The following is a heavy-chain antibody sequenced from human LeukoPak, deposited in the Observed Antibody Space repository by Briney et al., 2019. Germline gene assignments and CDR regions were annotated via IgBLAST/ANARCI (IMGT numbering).Heavy chain of an antibody. CDR2: INHSEST. CDR3: ARLEKVVPAAMEVGAFDY. D-gene: IGHD2-2*01. V-gene: IGHV4-34*01. CDR1: GGSFSGYY. J-gene: IGHJ4*02. Sequence: SETLSLTCAVYGGSFSGYYWSWIRQPPGKGLEWIGEINHSESTNYNPSLKSRVTISVDTSKNQFSLKLSSVTAADTAVYYCARLEKVVPAAMEVGAFDYWGQGTLVTVSS.